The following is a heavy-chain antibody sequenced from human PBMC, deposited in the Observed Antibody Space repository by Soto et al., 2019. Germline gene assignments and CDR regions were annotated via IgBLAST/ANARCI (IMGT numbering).Heavy chain of an antibody. V-gene: IGHV1-18*01. J-gene: IGHJ6*02. CDR1: GYTFTTYG. CDR3: ARDGFYAGLGRYSYGYSPPRDYGMDV. Sequence: QVQLVQSGAEVKKPGASVKVSCKASGYTFTTYGISWVRQAPGQGLEWMGWISSYNDYTNYAQKLQGRVTLTTDTTTRTAYMERRSLRSDDAAVYLCARDGFYAGLGRYSYGYSPPRDYGMDVWGQGTKVTVSS. CDR2: ISSYNDYT. D-gene: IGHD5-18*01.